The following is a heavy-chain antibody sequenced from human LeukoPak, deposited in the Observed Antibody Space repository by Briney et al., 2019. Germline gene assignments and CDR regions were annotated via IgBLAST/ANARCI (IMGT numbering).Heavy chain of an antibody. Sequence: LSLTCTVSGGPFISSGHFWGWIRQPPGKGLEWVSCISSSGSTIHYADSVKGRFTISRDNAKNSLYLQMNSLRAEDTAVYYCARSADYYDGSSYYGYFDYWGQGTLVTVSS. J-gene: IGHJ4*02. CDR3: ARSADYYDGSSYYGYFDY. V-gene: IGHV3-11*04. D-gene: IGHD3-22*01. CDR2: ISSSGSTI. CDR1: GGPFISSGHF.